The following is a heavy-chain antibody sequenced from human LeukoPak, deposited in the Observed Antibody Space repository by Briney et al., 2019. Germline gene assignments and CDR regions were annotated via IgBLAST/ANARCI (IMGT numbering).Heavy chain of an antibody. CDR2: ISSSSSYI. D-gene: IGHD4-17*01. V-gene: IGHV3-21*01. CDR3: ARSDDYGDSPLGY. Sequence: GGSLRLSCAASGFTFSSYSMNWVRQAPGKGLEWVSSISSSSSYIYYADSVKGRFTISRDNAKNSLYLQMNSLRAEDTAVYYCARSDDYGDSPLGYWGQGTLVTVSS. CDR1: GFTFSSYS. J-gene: IGHJ4*02.